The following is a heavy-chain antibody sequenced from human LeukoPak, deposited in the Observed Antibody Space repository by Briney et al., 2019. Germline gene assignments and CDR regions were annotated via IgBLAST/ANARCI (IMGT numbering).Heavy chain of an antibody. D-gene: IGHD6-19*01. CDR3: ARGREGLS. CDR2: ISSSSSTI. J-gene: IGHJ5*02. Sequence: PGGSLRLSCAASGFTFSSYSMNWVRQAPGKGLEWVSYISSSSSTIYYADSVKGRFTISRDNAKNSLYLQMNSLRAEDTAVYYCARGREGLSWGQGTLVTVSS. CDR1: GFTFSSYS. V-gene: IGHV3-48*01.